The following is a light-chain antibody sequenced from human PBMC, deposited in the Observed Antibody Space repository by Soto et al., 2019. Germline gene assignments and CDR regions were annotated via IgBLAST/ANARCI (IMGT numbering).Light chain of an antibody. Sequence: VQMTQSQSSLSASVGDRVTITCRASQSISSYLNWYQQKPGKAPKLLIYAASSLQSGVPARFSGSGSGTDFTLTISSLQPEDFVTYYCQQSYSTPITFGQGTRLAI. CDR3: QQSYSTPIT. J-gene: IGKJ5*01. CDR1: QSISSY. CDR2: AAS. V-gene: IGKV1-39*01.